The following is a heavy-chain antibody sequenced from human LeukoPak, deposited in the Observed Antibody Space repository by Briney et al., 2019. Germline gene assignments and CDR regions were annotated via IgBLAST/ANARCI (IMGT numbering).Heavy chain of an antibody. CDR2: IRYDGSKK. Sequence: PGGSLRLSCAASGFTFSSYGMHWVRQAPGKGLEGVAFIRYDGSKKYYADSVKGRFTISRDNSKNTLYLQMNSLRAEDTAVYYCAKDLRGYSYGYFTDYWGQGTLVTVSS. CDR1: GFTFSSYG. V-gene: IGHV3-30*02. D-gene: IGHD5-18*01. CDR3: AKDLRGYSYGYFTDY. J-gene: IGHJ4*02.